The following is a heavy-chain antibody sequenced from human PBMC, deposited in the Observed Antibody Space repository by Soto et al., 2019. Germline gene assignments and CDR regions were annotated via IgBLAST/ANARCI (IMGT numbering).Heavy chain of an antibody. CDR3: AKTSVHYDFWSGYSPRVLYFDY. Sequence: GGSLRLSCAASGFNFSSYGMHWVRQAPGKGLEWVAVISYDGSNKYYADSVKGRFTISRDNSKNTLYLQMNSLRAEDTAVYYCAKTSVHYDFWSGYSPRVLYFDYWGQGTLVTVSS. CDR2: ISYDGSNK. J-gene: IGHJ4*02. V-gene: IGHV3-30*18. D-gene: IGHD3-3*01. CDR1: GFNFSSYG.